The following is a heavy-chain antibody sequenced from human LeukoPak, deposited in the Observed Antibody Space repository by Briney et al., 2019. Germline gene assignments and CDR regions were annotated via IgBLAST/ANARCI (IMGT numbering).Heavy chain of an antibody. CDR3: VKDPRDTYGTNWFVS. Sequence: SGGSLRISCVASAFSFWKYAMSWVRQAPGKGLQWVSQISGTGGATWYAGFARDRFTISRDNSKKTLYLQMSGLRVEDTAMYYCVKDPRDTYGTNWFVSWGQGTLLIVSS. CDR1: AFSFWKYA. J-gene: IGHJ5*01. CDR2: ISGTGGAT. V-gene: IGHV3-23*01. D-gene: IGHD2-21*01.